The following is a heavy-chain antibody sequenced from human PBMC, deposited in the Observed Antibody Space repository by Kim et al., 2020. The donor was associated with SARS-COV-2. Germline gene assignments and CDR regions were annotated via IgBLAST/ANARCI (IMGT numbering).Heavy chain of an antibody. D-gene: IGHD1-26*01. J-gene: IGHJ5*02. V-gene: IGHV4-34*01. CDR2: INHSGST. CDR1: GGSFSGYY. Sequence: SETLSLTCAVYGGSFSGYYWSWIRQPPGKGLEWIGEINHSGSTNYNPSLKSRVTISVDTSKNQFSLKLSSVTAADTAVYYCASIVGATALYNWFDPWGQGTLVTVSS. CDR3: ASIVGATALYNWFDP.